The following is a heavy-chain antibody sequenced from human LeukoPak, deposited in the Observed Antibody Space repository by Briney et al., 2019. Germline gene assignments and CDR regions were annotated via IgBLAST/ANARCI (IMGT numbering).Heavy chain of an antibody. D-gene: IGHD6-19*01. V-gene: IGHV1-69*13. CDR3: ARRQDSSGFYSSGWYDWFDP. CDR2: IIPIFGTA. Sequence: SVKVSCKASGGTFSSYAISWVRQAPRQGLEWMGGIIPIFGTANYAQKFQGRVTITADESTSTAYMELSSLRSEDTAVYYCARRQDSSGFYSSGWYDWFDPWGQGTLVTVSS. CDR1: GGTFSSYA. J-gene: IGHJ5*02.